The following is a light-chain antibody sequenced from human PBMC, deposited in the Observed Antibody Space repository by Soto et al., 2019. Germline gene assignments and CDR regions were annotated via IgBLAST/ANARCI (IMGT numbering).Light chain of an antibody. V-gene: IGLV1-40*01. CDR1: SSNIGAGYD. CDR3: QSYDSSLSGVV. J-gene: IGLJ2*01. CDR2: ANS. Sequence: SVLTQPPSVSGAPGQRVTISCTGSSSNIGAGYDVHWYQQLPGTAPKLLIYANSNRPSGVPDRFSGSKSGTSASLAITGLQAEDEADYYCQSYDSSLSGVVFGGGTKLTV.